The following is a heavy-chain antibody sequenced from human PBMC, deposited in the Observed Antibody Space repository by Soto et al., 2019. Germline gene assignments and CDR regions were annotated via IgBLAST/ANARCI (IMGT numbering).Heavy chain of an antibody. J-gene: IGHJ4*02. V-gene: IGHV1-69*06. D-gene: IGHD3-10*01. Sequence: ASVKVSCKASGGTLSTYAISWVRQAPGQGLEWMGGVIPIFGTANYAQMFQGRVTITADKSTSTAYMELSSLTSANTAVYYCAREPQYGSGSYFDSWGQGTLVTVSS. CDR3: AREPQYGSGSYFDS. CDR1: GGTLSTYA. CDR2: VIPIFGTA.